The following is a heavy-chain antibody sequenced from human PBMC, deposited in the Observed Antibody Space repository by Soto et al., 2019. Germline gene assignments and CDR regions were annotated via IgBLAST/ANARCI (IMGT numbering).Heavy chain of an antibody. CDR1: GYTFTSYA. CDR2: INAGNGNT. J-gene: IGHJ4*02. Sequence: QVPLVQSGAEVKKPGASVKVSCKASGYTFTSYAMHWVRQGPGQRLEWMGWINAGNGNTKYSQKFQGRVTITRNTAASTAYMELSSLRSEDTAVYYCAGGSGGGYCSSTSCWYYFAYWGQGTLVTVSS. CDR3: AGGSGGGYCSSTSCWYYFAY. V-gene: IGHV1-3*01. D-gene: IGHD2-2*01.